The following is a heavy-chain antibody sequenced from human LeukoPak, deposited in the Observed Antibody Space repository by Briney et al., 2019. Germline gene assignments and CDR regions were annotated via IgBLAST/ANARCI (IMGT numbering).Heavy chain of an antibody. J-gene: IGHJ4*02. V-gene: IGHV3-23*01. CDR3: AKDISYYDILTGYSDGVFDY. CDR2: ISGSGGST. D-gene: IGHD3-9*01. CDR1: GFTFSSYA. Sequence: PGGSLRLSCAASGFTFSSYAMSWVRQAPGKGLEWVSAISGSGGSTYYADSVKGRFTISRDNSKNTLYLQMNSLRAEDTAVYYCAKDISYYDILTGYSDGVFDYWGQGTLVTVSS.